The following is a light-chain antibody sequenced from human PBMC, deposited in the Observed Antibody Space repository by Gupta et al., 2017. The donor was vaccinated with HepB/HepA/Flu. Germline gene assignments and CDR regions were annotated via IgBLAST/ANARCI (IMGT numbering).Light chain of an antibody. CDR3: QQLSDYPRT. Sequence: IQLTQSPSFLSASVGDRVTITCRASQVIYTFLAWFQQEPGKPPKLLIHSASTLQSGVPSRFSGSGSGTEFTLTIRSLQPEDFATYYCQQLSDYPRTFGQGTRLEIK. J-gene: IGKJ5*01. CDR2: SAS. V-gene: IGKV1-9*01. CDR1: QVIYTF.